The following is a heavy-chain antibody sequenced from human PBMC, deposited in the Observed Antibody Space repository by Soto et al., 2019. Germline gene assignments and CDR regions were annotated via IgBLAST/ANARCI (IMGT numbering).Heavy chain of an antibody. CDR3: ASDVDTAMALVGGMDV. CDR2: ISYDGSNK. CDR1: GFTFSSYG. Sequence: GGSLRLSCAASGFTFSSYGMHWVRQAPGKGLEWVAVISYDGSNKYYAYSVKGRFTISENNSKNTLYMQMNSLSAEDTVVYYCASDVDTAMALVGGMDVWGQGTMVTVSS. J-gene: IGHJ6*02. D-gene: IGHD5-18*01. V-gene: IGHV3-30*03.